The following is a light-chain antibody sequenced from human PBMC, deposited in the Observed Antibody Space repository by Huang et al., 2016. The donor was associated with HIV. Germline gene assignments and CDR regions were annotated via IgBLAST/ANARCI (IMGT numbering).Light chain of an antibody. CDR1: QSVRSY. CDR2: DAS. J-gene: IGKJ4*01. CDR3: QQRSAWPLT. V-gene: IGKV3-11*01. Sequence: EIVLTQSPATLSLSPGEGATLSCRASQSVRSYLDWYQQKPGQAPRLLIYDASNRATGIPARFSGSGSGTDFTLTISNLQSEDFAVYYCQQRSAWPLTFGGGTKVEI.